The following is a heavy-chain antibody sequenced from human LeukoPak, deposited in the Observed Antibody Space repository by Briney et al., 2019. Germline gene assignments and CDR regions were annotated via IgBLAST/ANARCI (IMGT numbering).Heavy chain of an antibody. Sequence: ASVKVSCKASGYTFTTYGISWVRQAPGQGLEWMGWISAYNGNTYYAQKVQGRVTLTTDTSTSTAYMELRSLRSDDTAVYYCARLYYYDSSGFDYWGQGTLVTVSS. D-gene: IGHD3-22*01. CDR3: ARLYYYDSSGFDY. CDR1: GYTFTTYG. CDR2: ISAYNGNT. V-gene: IGHV1-18*01. J-gene: IGHJ4*02.